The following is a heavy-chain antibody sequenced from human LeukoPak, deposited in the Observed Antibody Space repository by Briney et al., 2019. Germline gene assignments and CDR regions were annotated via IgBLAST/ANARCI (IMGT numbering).Heavy chain of an antibody. CDR1: GFTVSSNY. J-gene: IGHJ4*02. V-gene: IGHV3-66*01. CDR3: ARSPKTGFLFDY. CDR2: IYGGVNT. Sequence: GGSLRLSCAASGFTVSSNYMSWVRQAPGKGLEWVSVIYGGVNTVYADSVQGRFTISRDNSKNTLYLQMSSLRAEDTAVYYCARSPKTGFLFDYWGKGTLVTVSS. D-gene: IGHD1-1*01.